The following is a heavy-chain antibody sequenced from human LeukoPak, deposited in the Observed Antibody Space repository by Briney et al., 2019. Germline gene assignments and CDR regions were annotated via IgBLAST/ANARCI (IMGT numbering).Heavy chain of an antibody. D-gene: IGHD2-8*02. CDR1: GFTFSSYW. CDR3: ARGLLGVDY. V-gene: IGHV3-74*01. J-gene: IGHJ4*02. Sequence: RGSLRLSCAASGFTFSSYWMHWVRQAPGKGLVWVSQINTDGSSTNYADSVKGRFTISRDNAKNTPYLQMNSLRAEDTAVYYCARGLLGVDYWGQGTLVTVSS. CDR2: INTDGSST.